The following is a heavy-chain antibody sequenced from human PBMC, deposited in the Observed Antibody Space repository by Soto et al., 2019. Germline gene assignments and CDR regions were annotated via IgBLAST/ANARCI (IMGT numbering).Heavy chain of an antibody. CDR2: ISYDGSNK. V-gene: IGHV3-30*18. J-gene: IGHJ6*02. D-gene: IGHD1-26*01. CDR1: GFTFSSYG. Sequence: GGSLRLSCAASGFTFSSYGMHWVRQAPGKGLEWVAVISYDGSNKYYADSVKGRFTISRDNSKNTLYLQMNSLRAEDTAVYYCAKDLGIVGATYYYYYCMDVWGQGTTVTVSS. CDR3: AKDLGIVGATYYYYYCMDV.